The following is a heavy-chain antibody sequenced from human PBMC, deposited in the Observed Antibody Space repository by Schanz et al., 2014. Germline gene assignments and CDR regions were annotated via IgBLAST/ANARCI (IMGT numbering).Heavy chain of an antibody. Sequence: QAQLMESGGGVVQPGTSLILSCSVSGFSLNTYGIHWFRQPAGEGLEWVAVIWNNGVTKYYADSVMGRFTISRDRFQNTLYLRMSSLRAEDTAVYYCARPRCDYGEVDYWGQGTLVTVSS. J-gene: IGHJ4*02. CDR1: GFSLNTYG. V-gene: IGHV3-33*01. D-gene: IGHD4-17*01. CDR2: IWNNGVTK. CDR3: ARPRCDYGEVDY.